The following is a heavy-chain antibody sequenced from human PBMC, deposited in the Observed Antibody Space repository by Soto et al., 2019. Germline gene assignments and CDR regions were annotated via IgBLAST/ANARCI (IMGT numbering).Heavy chain of an antibody. CDR1: GGSMTSYY. J-gene: IGHJ2*01. D-gene: IGHD3-3*01. Sequence: SETLSLTCTVSGGSMTSYYWSWVRQPPGKGLEWIGYIYYTGTTDYNPSLNSRVTMSADTSKNQFSLKLTSVTAADTAFYYCTRAYFDFSSGYSPYRYFDLWGRGTLVTVSS. CDR3: TRAYFDFSSGYSPYRYFDL. V-gene: IGHV4-59*01. CDR2: IYYTGTT.